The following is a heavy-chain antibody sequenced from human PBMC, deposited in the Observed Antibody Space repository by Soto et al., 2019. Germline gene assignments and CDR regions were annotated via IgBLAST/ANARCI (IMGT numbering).Heavy chain of an antibody. CDR1: GNPFISYA. CDR3: ARASWAPRSNDGFDI. CDR2: FSVYNGNT. V-gene: IGHV1-18*04. J-gene: IGHJ3*02. Sequence: QVRLVQSGAELKKPGASVKVSCKASGNPFISYAISWVRQAPGQGLEWMGRFSVYNGNTIYAQKFHDRLTVTTDTSTTTAYMELRSLTSDDTAVYYCARASWAPRSNDGFDIWGQGTMVTVSS. D-gene: IGHD3-16*01.